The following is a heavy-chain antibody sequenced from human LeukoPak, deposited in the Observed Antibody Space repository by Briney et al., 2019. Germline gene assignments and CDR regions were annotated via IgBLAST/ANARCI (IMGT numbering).Heavy chain of an antibody. CDR2: IIPIFGTA. CDR1: GGTFSSYA. V-gene: IGHV1-69*06. CDR3: ARDPGIAAAGRSYYYYYMDV. D-gene: IGHD6-13*01. Sequence: SVKVSCKASGGTFSSYAISWVRQAPGQGHEWMGGIIPIFGTANYAQKFQGRVTITADKSTSPAYMELSSLRSEDTAVYYCARDPGIAAAGRSYYYYYMDVWGKGTTVTVSS. J-gene: IGHJ6*03.